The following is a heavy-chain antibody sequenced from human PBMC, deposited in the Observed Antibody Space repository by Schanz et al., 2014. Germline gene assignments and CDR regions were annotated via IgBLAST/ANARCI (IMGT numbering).Heavy chain of an antibody. CDR1: GDSIPSYY. Sequence: QVLLQEPGPGLVRPSETLSLTCTVSGDSIPSYYWTWIRLPPGKGLEWIGYMHYNGNAKYNPSLKSRATISLDTSKNHVSLKLTSVTAADTAVYYCATHSSDWYSGFNIWGQGTRVTVSS. CDR2: MHYNGNA. J-gene: IGHJ3*02. CDR3: ATHSSDWYSGFNI. D-gene: IGHD6-19*01. V-gene: IGHV4-59*01.